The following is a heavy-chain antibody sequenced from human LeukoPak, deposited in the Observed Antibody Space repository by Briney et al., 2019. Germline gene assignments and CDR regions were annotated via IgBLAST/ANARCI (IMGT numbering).Heavy chain of an antibody. Sequence: SETLSLTCAVYGGSFSGYYWSWIRQPPGKGLEWIGEINHSGSTNYNPSLESRVTISVDTSKNQFSLKLNSVTAADTAVYYCAKSNGYGLIDIWGQGTMVTVSS. CDR1: GGSFSGYY. D-gene: IGHD3-22*01. CDR3: AKSNGYGLIDI. CDR2: INHSGST. J-gene: IGHJ3*02. V-gene: IGHV4-34*01.